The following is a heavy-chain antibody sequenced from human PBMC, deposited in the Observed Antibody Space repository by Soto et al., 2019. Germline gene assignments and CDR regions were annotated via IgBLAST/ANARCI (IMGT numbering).Heavy chain of an antibody. V-gene: IGHV1-3*01. J-gene: IGHJ6*02. D-gene: IGHD2-2*01. CDR2: INAGNGNT. CDR3: AVSSGVGDIVVVPALSNYYYGMDV. Sequence: QVQLVQSGAEVKKPGASVKVSCKASGYTFTSYAMHWVRQAPGQRLEWMGWINAGNGNTKYSQKFQGRVTITRDTSASTAYMELSSLRSEDTAVYYCAVSSGVGDIVVVPALSNYYYGMDVWGQGTTVTVSS. CDR1: GYTFTSYA.